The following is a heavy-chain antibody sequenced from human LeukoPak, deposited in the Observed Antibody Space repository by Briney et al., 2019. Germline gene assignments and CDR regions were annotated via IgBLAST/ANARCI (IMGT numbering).Heavy chain of an antibody. D-gene: IGHD1-1*01. CDR3: ARDPGRRTTEFDY. CDR2: ISSSSNSI. V-gene: IGHV3-21*01. Sequence: GGSLRLSCAASGFTFSSYSMNWVRQAPGKGLEWVSSISSSSNSIYYADSVKGRFTISRDNAKTSLYLQMNSLRAEDTAVYYCARDPGRRTTEFDYWGQGTLVTVSS. CDR1: GFTFSSYS. J-gene: IGHJ4*02.